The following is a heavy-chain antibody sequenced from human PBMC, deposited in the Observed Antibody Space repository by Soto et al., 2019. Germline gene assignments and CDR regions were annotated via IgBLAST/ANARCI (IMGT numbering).Heavy chain of an antibody. J-gene: IGHJ1*01. CDR2: ISYDGSNK. V-gene: IGHV3-30-3*01. D-gene: IGHD6-19*01. CDR1: GFTFSSYA. Sequence: PGGSLRLSCAASGFTFSSYAMHWVRQAPGKGLEWVAVISYDGSNKYYADSVKGRFTISRDNSKNTLYLQMNNLRAEDTAVYYCARPSGWGYSSGWYSIQHWGQGTLVTVSS. CDR3: ARPSGWGYSSGWYSIQH.